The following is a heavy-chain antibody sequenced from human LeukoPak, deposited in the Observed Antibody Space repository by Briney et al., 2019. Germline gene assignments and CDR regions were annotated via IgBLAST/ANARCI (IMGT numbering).Heavy chain of an antibody. CDR2: ISYDGSNK. CDR3: AKDMDPSFSSWEGIFDY. Sequence: GRSLRLSCAASGFTFNTYDIHWVRQAPGKGLEWVAVISYDGSNKHYADSVKGRFTISRDNSKNTLYLQMTSLRAEDTAVYYCAKDMDPSFSSWEGIFDYWGQGTLVTVSS. V-gene: IGHV3-30*18. J-gene: IGHJ4*02. CDR1: GFTFNTYD. D-gene: IGHD6-13*01.